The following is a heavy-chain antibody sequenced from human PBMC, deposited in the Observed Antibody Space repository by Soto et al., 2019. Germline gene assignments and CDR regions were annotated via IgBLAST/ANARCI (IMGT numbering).Heavy chain of an antibody. J-gene: IGHJ6*02. D-gene: IGHD2-15*01. CDR1: GFTFSNHW. CDR3: ARAIATPRRRGYFYHYHGMDV. V-gene: IGHV3-7*05. Sequence: LVESGGGLVQPGGSLRLSCEASGFTFSNHWMIWVRQAPGKGLEWVANVKLDASEKYYVDSVKGRFTISRDNAKSALYLQMNTLKPEATAVYYCARAIATPRRRGYFYHYHGMDVWGQGTTVTVSS. CDR2: VKLDASEK.